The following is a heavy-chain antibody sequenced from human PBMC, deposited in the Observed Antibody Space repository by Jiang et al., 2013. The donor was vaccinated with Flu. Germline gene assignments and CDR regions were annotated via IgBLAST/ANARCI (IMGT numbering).Heavy chain of an antibody. CDR2: ISGSGGRT. V-gene: IGHV3-64*01. D-gene: IGHD3-3*01. CDR1: GFPFSSYA. CDR3: ARDRGYYDFWSDDLPPFYMDV. Sequence: VQLLESGGGFVQPGGSLRLSCEASGFPFSSYAMNWVRQAPGKGLEHVSAISGSGGRTYHANSVKGRFTISRDNSRNTLYLQLGSLRPEDTAVYFCARDRGYYDFWSDDLPPFYMDVWGKGTTVTVSS. J-gene: IGHJ6*03.